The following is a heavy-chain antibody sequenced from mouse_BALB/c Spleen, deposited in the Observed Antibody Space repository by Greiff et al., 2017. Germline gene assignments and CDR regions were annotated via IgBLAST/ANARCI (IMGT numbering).Heavy chain of an antibody. CDR1: GYTFTSYW. CDR2: IYPGNSDT. V-gene: IGHV1-5*01. Sequence: VQLQQSGTVLARPGASVKMSCKASGYTFTSYWMHWVKQRPGQGLEWIGAIYPGNSDTSYNQKFKGKAKLTAVTSTSTAYMELSSLTNEDSAVYYCTRDWERYYYAMDYWGQGTSVTVSS. J-gene: IGHJ4*01. CDR3: TRDWERYYYAMDY. D-gene: IGHD4-1*01.